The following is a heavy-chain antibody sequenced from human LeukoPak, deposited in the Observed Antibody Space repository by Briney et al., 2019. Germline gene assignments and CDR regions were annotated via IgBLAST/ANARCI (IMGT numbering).Heavy chain of an antibody. CDR1: GYSISSGYY. V-gene: IGHV4-38-2*02. J-gene: IGHJ4*02. CDR3: ARAQNYYGSGSYYNLFDY. D-gene: IGHD3-10*01. Sequence: PSETLSLTCTVSGYSISSGYYWGWIRQPPGKGLEWIGSIYHSGSTYYNPSLKSRVTISVDTSKNQFSLKLSSVTAADTAVYYCARAQNYYGSGSYYNLFDYWGQGTLVTVSS. CDR2: IYHSGST.